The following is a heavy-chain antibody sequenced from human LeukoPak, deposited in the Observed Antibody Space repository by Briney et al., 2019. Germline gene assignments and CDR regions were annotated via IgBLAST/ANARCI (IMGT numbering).Heavy chain of an antibody. CDR2: ISYDGSNK. Sequence: GGSLRLSCAASGFTFSSYAMHWVRQAPGKGLEWVAVISYDGSNKYYADSVKGRFTISRDNSKNTLYLQMNSLRAEGTAVYYCAREDSSGTLDYWGQGTLVTVSS. D-gene: IGHD6-19*01. CDR1: GFTFSSYA. V-gene: IGHV3-30-3*01. J-gene: IGHJ4*02. CDR3: AREDSSGTLDY.